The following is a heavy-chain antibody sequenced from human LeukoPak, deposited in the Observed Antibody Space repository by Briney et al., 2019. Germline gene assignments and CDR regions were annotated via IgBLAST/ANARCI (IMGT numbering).Heavy chain of an antibody. J-gene: IGHJ3*01. V-gene: IGHV3-21*01. Sequence: GGSLRLSCAASGFTFSSHFMNWVRQAPGKGLEWVSSITSSGSSIYYADSLKGRFTVSRDNAKNSLYLQMNSLRPEDTALYYCARERYSRSSHYAFDLWGQGTMVTVSS. D-gene: IGHD6-6*01. CDR2: ITSSGSSI. CDR3: ARERYSRSSHYAFDL. CDR1: GFTFSSHF.